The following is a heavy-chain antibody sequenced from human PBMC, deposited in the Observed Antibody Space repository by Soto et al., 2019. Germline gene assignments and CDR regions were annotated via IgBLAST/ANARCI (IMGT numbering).Heavy chain of an antibody. CDR2: INAGNGDT. CDR3: SRGLNVYFLDS. CDR1: GYTFTSYS. D-gene: IGHD3-16*01. Sequence: GASVKVSCKASGYTFTSYSMHWVRQAPGQRLEWMGWINAGNGDTKYSQKFQGRVTITRDTSASTAYMELSSLRSEDTAVYYCSRGLNVYFLDSWGQGTLVTVSP. J-gene: IGHJ4*02. V-gene: IGHV1-3*01.